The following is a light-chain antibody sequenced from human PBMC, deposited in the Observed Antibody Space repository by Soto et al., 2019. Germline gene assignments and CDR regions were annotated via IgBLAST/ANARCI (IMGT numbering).Light chain of an antibody. J-gene: IGKJ4*01. V-gene: IGKV1-5*03. CDR2: KAS. CDR1: QSISHW. Sequence: DIQLTQSPSTLSASVGDRVTITCRASQSISHWLAWYQQKLGKAPKLLIYKASSLESGVPSRFSGSGSGTEFSLTISSLQPDDFATYYCQQYNSYLVTFGGGTKVEI. CDR3: QQYNSYLVT.